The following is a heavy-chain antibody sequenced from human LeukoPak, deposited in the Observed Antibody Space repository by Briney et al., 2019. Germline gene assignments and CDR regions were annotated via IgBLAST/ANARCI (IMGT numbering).Heavy chain of an antibody. CDR1: GFTFSSYN. Sequence: PGGSLRVSCAASGFTFSSYNMNWVRQAPGKGLEWVSLISDSGGNTYYADSVKGRFTISRDNSKNTLSLRMNSLRAEDTAVYYCARGTTSSWYDSWGQGTLVTVSS. CDR3: ARGTTSSWYDS. D-gene: IGHD2-2*01. CDR2: ISDSGGNT. V-gene: IGHV3-23*01. J-gene: IGHJ5*01.